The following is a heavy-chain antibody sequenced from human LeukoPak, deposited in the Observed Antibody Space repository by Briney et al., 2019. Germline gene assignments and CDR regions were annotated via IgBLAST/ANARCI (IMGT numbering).Heavy chain of an antibody. J-gene: IGHJ2*01. CDR1: GGSFSGYY. D-gene: IGHD1-14*01. Sequence: SETLSLTCAVYGGSFSGYYWSWIRQPPGKGLEWIGYIYYSGSTNYNPSLKSRVTISVDTSKNQFSLKLSSVTAADTAVYYCARDRRVTGYWYFDLWGRGTLVTVSS. V-gene: IGHV4-59*01. CDR2: IYYSGST. CDR3: ARDRRVTGYWYFDL.